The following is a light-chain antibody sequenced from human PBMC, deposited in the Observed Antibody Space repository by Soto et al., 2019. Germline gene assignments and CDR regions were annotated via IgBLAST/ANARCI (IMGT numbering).Light chain of an antibody. CDR1: EDISTW. J-gene: IGKJ1*01. V-gene: IGKV1-12*01. Sequence: DIQMTQSPSSVSASVGDRVTITCRSSEDISTWLAWYQQKPGQAPRLLIYSASSRATGVPTRFSGSGSGADYTLTISRLEPEDSAVYYCQQYGYSFWTFGQGTKVDI. CDR2: SAS. CDR3: QQYGYSFWT.